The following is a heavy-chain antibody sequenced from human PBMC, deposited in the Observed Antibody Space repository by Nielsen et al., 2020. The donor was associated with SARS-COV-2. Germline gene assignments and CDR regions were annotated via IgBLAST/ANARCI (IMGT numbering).Heavy chain of an antibody. CDR1: GFPFSSPS. Sequence: GSLRISCAASGFPFSSPSMKWGRQAPGKGLEWVSLISSSSYIQYADAVKGRFTISRDNSKNTLYLQLNSLRAEDTAVFYCAKISGSQRHYFDFWGQGALVTVSS. CDR2: ISSSSYI. V-gene: IGHV3-21*04. J-gene: IGHJ4*02. CDR3: AKISGSQRHYFDF. D-gene: IGHD1-26*01.